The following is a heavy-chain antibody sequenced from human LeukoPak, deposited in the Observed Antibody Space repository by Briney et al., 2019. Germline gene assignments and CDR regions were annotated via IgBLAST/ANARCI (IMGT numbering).Heavy chain of an antibody. CDR1: GDSINDHY. Sequence: SEPLSSTCTVSGDSINDHYCSLLRKPPREGLGMVAYIYGNFGTNYNPSLKSRVTISIDTSSSTFSLQLTSVTAADAGVYYCARQRCSGGSCHRVDQHYYMDVWGKGTTVTVSS. CDR2: IYGNFGT. J-gene: IGHJ6*03. V-gene: IGHV4-59*08. CDR3: ARQRCSGGSCHRVDQHYYMDV. D-gene: IGHD2-15*01.